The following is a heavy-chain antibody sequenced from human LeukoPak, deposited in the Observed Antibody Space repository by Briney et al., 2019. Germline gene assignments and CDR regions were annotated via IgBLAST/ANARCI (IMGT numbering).Heavy chain of an antibody. D-gene: IGHD5-12*01. J-gene: IGHJ4*02. CDR2: IHHSGST. CDR1: GGSISSSNW. Sequence: SETLSLTCAVPGGSISSSNWWSWVRQPPGKGLEWIGEIHHSGSTNYNPSLKSRVTISVDKSKNQFSLKLSSVTAADTAVYYCAKRGYSGYEAYFDYWGQGALVTVSS. CDR3: AKRGYSGYEAYFDY. V-gene: IGHV4-4*02.